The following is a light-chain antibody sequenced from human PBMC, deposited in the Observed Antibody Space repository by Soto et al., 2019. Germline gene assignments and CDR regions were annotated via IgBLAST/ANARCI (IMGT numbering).Light chain of an antibody. CDR2: YDD. CDR1: SSNIGKNA. J-gene: IGLJ2*01. Sequence: QSVLTQPPSVSEAPRQRVTISCSGSSSNIGKNAVHWYQQLPGKAPKLLIYYDDLVPSGVSDRFSGSKSGTSASLAISGLQSEDEGDYYCATWDDSLNGPVFGGGTKVTVL. CDR3: ATWDDSLNGPV. V-gene: IGLV1-36*01.